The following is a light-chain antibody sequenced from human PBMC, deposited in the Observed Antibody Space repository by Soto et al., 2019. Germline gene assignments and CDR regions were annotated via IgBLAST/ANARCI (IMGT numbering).Light chain of an antibody. J-gene: IGKJ4*01. V-gene: IGKV3-11*01. CDR3: QQRSNWPPT. Sequence: EIVLSQSRATLSLSPGERATLSCRASQSVSSYLACYQQKPGQAPRLLIYDASNRATGIPARFSGSWSGTDFTPTISSLEPEDFAVYYCQQRSNWPPTFGGGTKVDI. CDR1: QSVSSY. CDR2: DAS.